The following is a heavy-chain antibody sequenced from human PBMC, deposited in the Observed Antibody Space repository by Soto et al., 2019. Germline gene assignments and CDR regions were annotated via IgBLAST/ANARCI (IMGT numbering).Heavy chain of an antibody. CDR2: IYYSGST. CDR1: GGSISSYY. D-gene: IGHD5-12*01. J-gene: IGHJ6*02. CDR3: ARVLVDIVATIPYYYYYGMDV. Sequence: SETLSLTCTVSGGSISSYYWSWIRQPPGKGLEWIGYIYYSGSTNYNPSLKSRVTISVDTSKNQFSLKLSSVTAADTAVYYCARVLVDIVATIPYYYYYGMDVWGQGTTVTVSS. V-gene: IGHV4-59*01.